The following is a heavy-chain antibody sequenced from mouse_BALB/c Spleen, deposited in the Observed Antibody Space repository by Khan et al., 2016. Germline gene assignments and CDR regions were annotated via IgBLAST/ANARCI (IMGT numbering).Heavy chain of an antibody. D-gene: IGHD2-5*01. CDR1: GYSFTRYW. Sequence: QVQLKQSGTELVRPGASVKLSCKASGYSFTRYWMNWVKQRPGQGLEWICMIYPSDSESRLNQMFKDKATLTVANSSCIAYMTLRSPSFEDSSVFNCTTSAYRNHPYYAMDYWGPGTSVTVSS. CDR3: TTSAYRNHPYYAMDY. J-gene: IGHJ4*01. V-gene: IGHV1S82*01. CDR2: IYPSDSES.